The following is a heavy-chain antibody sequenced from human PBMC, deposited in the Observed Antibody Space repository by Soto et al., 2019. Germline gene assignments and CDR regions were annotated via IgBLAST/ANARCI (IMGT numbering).Heavy chain of an antibody. CDR1: GYTFTNYY. V-gene: IGHV1-2*06. D-gene: IGHD3-22*01. Sequence: EASVKVSCKASGYTFTNYYIHWVRQAPGQGLEWVGLINPKTGTTNDAPKFQGRVTMTSDTSTSTAYMELSSLRSEDTAVFYCARVLGGRYYYESSGYWGQGTLVTVSS. CDR2: INPKTGTT. CDR3: ARVLGGRYYYESSGY. J-gene: IGHJ4*02.